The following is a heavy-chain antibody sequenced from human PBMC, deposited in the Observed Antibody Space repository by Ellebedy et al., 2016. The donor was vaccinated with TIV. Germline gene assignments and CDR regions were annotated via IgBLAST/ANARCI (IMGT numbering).Heavy chain of an antibody. CDR2: IYYSGNT. Sequence: MPSETLSLTCTVSGGSISSYYWSWIRQPPGKGLEWIGYIYYSGNTNYNPSLKSRVTISVDTSKNQFSLKLSSVTAADPAVYYCATQSYYGFWSGYYRGDNDAFDIWGQGTMVTVSS. CDR3: ATQSYYGFWSGYYRGDNDAFDI. D-gene: IGHD3-3*01. V-gene: IGHV4-59*08. J-gene: IGHJ3*02. CDR1: GGSISSYY.